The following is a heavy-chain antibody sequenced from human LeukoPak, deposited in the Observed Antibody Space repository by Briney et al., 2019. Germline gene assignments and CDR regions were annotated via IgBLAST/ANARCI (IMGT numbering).Heavy chain of an antibody. CDR3: AREGIAVALDAFDI. CDR1: GFTFSSYW. CDR2: INSDGSST. D-gene: IGHD6-19*01. Sequence: SGGSLRLSCAASGFTFSSYWMHWVRQAPGKGLVWVSRINSDGSSTSYADSVKGRFTISRDNAKNTLYLQMNSLRAEDTAVYYCAREGIAVALDAFDIWGQGTMVTVSS. J-gene: IGHJ3*02. V-gene: IGHV3-74*01.